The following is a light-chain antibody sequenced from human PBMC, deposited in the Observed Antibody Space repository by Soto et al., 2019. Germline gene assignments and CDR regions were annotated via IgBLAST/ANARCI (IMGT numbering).Light chain of an antibody. CDR1: QGVSSY. CDR3: QQGGNWPLT. CDR2: DAS. V-gene: IGKV3-11*01. Sequence: EIVLTQSPATLSLSPGEGATLSCRASQGVSSYLVWYQQKPGQAPRLPIYDASSRASGIPARFSGRGSGTDFTLTISYLEPEDFAIYYCQQGGNWPLTFGQGTRLEIK. J-gene: IGKJ5*01.